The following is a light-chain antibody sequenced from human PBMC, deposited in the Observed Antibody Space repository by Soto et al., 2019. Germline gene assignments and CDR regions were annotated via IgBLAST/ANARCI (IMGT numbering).Light chain of an antibody. V-gene: IGKV1-8*01. CDR2: KAS. J-gene: IGKJ1*01. Sequence: AIRMTQSPSSFSASTGDRVTITCRASQGISSYLAWYQQKPGKAPKLLIYKASSLESGVPSRFSGSGSGTEFTLTISSLQPDDFATYYCQQYNRYSTFGQGTKVDI. CDR1: QGISSY. CDR3: QQYNRYST.